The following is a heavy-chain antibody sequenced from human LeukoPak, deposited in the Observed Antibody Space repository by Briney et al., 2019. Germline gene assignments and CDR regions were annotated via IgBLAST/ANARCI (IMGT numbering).Heavy chain of an antibody. D-gene: IGHD5-18*01. Sequence: GGSLRLSCAASGFTVSSNYMSWVRQAPGKGLEWVSVIYSGGSTYYADSVKGRFTISRDNSKNTLYLQMNSLRAEDTPVYYCARDPGGYSYGYEVDYWGQGTLVTVSS. CDR1: GFTVSSNY. V-gene: IGHV3-66*01. CDR3: ARDPGGYSYGYEVDY. J-gene: IGHJ4*02. CDR2: IYSGGST.